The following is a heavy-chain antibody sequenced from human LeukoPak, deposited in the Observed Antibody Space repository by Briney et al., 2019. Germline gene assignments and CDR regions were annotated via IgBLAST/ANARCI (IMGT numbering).Heavy chain of an antibody. CDR2: ISSSGSTI. V-gene: IGHV3-48*03. Sequence: GGSLRLSCATSGFTFSSYEMNWVRQAPGKGLEWVSYISSSGSTIYYADSVKGRFTISRDNAKNSLYLQMNSLRAEDTAVYYCARETYGSGSYSYFAYWGQGTLVTVSS. CDR1: GFTFSSYE. CDR3: ARETYGSGSYSYFAY. D-gene: IGHD3-10*01. J-gene: IGHJ4*02.